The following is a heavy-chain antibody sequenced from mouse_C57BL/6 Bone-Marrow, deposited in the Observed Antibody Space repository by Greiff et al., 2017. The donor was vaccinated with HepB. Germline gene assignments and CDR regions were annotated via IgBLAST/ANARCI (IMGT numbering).Heavy chain of an antibody. Sequence: VQLQQSGPVLVKPGASVKMSCKASGYTFTDYYMNWVKQSHGKSLEWIGVINPYNGGTSYNQKFKGKATLTVDKSSSTAYMELNSLTSEDSAVYYCARPIYYGSSFYFDYWGQGTTLTVSS. CDR1: GYTFTDYY. CDR2: INPYNGGT. CDR3: ARPIYYGSSFYFDY. V-gene: IGHV1-19*01. J-gene: IGHJ2*01. D-gene: IGHD1-1*01.